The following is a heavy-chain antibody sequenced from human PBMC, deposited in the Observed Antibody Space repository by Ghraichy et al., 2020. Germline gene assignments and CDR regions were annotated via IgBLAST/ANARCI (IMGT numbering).Heavy chain of an antibody. CDR2: ITRDSSSK. J-gene: IGHJ3*02. CDR3: ARDSQWAFDN. V-gene: IGHV3-48*01. CDR1: GFIFSDFS. D-gene: IGHD2-8*01. Sequence: GGSLRLSCAASGFIFSDFSMNWVRQAPGKGLEWFSYITRDSSSKSYADSVKGRVTIFRDNAKNSLYLEMNSLRAEDTAIYYCARDSQWAFDNWGLGTMVSVS.